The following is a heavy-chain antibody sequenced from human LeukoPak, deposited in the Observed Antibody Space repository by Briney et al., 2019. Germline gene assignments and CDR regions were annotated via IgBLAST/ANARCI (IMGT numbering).Heavy chain of an antibody. Sequence: GGSLRLSCAASGFTFSSYSMNWVRQAPGKGLEWVSSISSSSSYIYYADSVKGRFTISRDNAKNTLYLQMNSLRAEDTAVYYCASIWFGESYFDYWGQGTLVTVSS. CDR2: ISSSSSYI. CDR1: GFTFSSYS. J-gene: IGHJ4*02. V-gene: IGHV3-21*01. D-gene: IGHD3-10*01. CDR3: ASIWFGESYFDY.